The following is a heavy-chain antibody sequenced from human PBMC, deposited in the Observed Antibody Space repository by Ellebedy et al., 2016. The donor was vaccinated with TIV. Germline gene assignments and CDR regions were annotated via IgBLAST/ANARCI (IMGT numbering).Heavy chain of an antibody. CDR3: ARAAHFYSYGMDV. CDR1: GFTLSLYW. V-gene: IGHV3-7*01. D-gene: IGHD2-21*01. CDR2: IKQDGSEK. J-gene: IGHJ6*02. Sequence: GGSLRLXXAASGFTLSLYWMSWVRQAPGKGLEWVANIKQDGSEKYYVDSVKGRFTISRDNAKSSLYLQMNSLRAEDTAVYYCARAAHFYSYGMDVWGQGTTVTVS.